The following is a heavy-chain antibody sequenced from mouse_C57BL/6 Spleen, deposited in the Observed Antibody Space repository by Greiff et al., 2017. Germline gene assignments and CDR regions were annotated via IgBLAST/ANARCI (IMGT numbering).Heavy chain of an antibody. CDR1: GYAFSSYW. V-gene: IGHV1-80*01. J-gene: IGHJ3*01. CDR3: ARRDYYGSSPFAY. CDR2: IYPGDGDT. D-gene: IGHD1-1*01. Sequence: LVEPGASVKISCKASGYAFSSYWMNWVKQRPGKGLERIGQIYPGDGDTNYNGKFKGKATLTADKSSSTAYMQLSSLTSEDSAVYFCARRDYYGSSPFAYWGQGTLVTVSA.